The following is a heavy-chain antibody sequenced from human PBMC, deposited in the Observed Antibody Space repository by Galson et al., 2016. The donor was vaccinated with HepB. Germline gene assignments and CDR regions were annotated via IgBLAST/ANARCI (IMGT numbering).Heavy chain of an antibody. D-gene: IGHD1-7*01. CDR1: GGSFSNYY. V-gene: IGHV4-34*01. J-gene: IGHJ6*02. Sequence: GTLSLTCAVYGGSFSNYYWSRIRQPPGKGLEWIGDINHRGSTNYNPSLASRVTISVDTSKNQFSLRLSSVTAADTAVYYCARRTRYNWNYGSFYYGMDVWGQGTTVTVS. CDR3: ARRTRYNWNYGSFYYGMDV. CDR2: INHRGST.